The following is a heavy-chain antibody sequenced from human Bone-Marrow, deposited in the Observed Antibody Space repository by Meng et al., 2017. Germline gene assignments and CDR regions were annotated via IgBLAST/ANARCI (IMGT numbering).Heavy chain of an antibody. V-gene: IGHV3-23*01. Sequence: GESLKISCAASGFTFSSYAMSWVRQAPGKGLEWVSAISGSGGSTYYADSVKGRFTISRDNSKNTLYLKMNSLSAEDTAVYYCAMARYYDSSGYYYKYYFDYWGQGKMVTVSS. CDR1: GFTFSSYA. CDR2: ISGSGGST. J-gene: IGHJ4*02. D-gene: IGHD3-22*01. CDR3: AMARYYDSSGYYYKYYFDY.